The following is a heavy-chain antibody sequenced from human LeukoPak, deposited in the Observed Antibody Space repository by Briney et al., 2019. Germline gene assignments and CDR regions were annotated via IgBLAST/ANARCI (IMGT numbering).Heavy chain of an antibody. J-gene: IGHJ3*02. D-gene: IGHD4-23*01. CDR1: GFTLSTYA. Sequence: GESLRLSCTGSGFTLSTYAMNWVRRAPGQGLEWVSSISSSSSDIYYTDSEKGRFTISRDNAKNSLYLQMNSLRAEDTAVYYCVTDYGGSSGAFDIWGQGTMVTVSS. V-gene: IGHV3-21*01. CDR3: VTDYGGSSGAFDI. CDR2: ISSSSSDI.